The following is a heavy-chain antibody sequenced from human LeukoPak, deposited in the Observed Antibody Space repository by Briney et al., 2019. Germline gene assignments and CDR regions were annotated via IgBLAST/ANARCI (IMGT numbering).Heavy chain of an antibody. CDR3: ARVYSSTHNWFDT. CDR2: IYYSGTM. J-gene: IGHJ5*02. V-gene: IGHV4-39*07. D-gene: IGHD6-19*01. CDR1: GGSISTTSYF. Sequence: PSETLSLTCTVSGGSISTTSYFWAWIRQPPGEGLEWIGSIYYSGTMYFNSSLKSRVTISVERSKNHFSLKLSSVTVADTALYYCARVYSSTHNWFDTWGQGIQVTVSS.